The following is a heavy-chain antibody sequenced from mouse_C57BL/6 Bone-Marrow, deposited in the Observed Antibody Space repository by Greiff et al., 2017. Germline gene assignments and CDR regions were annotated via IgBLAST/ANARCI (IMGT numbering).Heavy chain of an antibody. CDR1: GFNIKDYY. D-gene: IGHD3-3*01. CDR2: IDPEDGAT. CDR3: ARGRPVYFDY. Sequence: EVKLQESGAELVKPGASVKLSCTASGFNIKDYYMHWVKQRTEQGLEWIGRIDPEDGATKYAPKFQGKATITADTSSNTAYLQLSSLTSEDTAFYYCARGRPVYFDYWGQGTTRTVSS. V-gene: IGHV14-2*01. J-gene: IGHJ2*01.